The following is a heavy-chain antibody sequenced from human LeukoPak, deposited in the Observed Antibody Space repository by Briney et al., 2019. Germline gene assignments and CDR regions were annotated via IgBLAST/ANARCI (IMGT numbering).Heavy chain of an antibody. J-gene: IGHJ3*02. CDR2: IQEDGSNK. CDR3: AREARGTRAAFDI. CDR1: GFTLSYYW. V-gene: IGHV3-7*01. Sequence: PGGSLRLSCAASGFTLSYYWMSWVRQAPGKGLEWVANIQEDGSNKYYAGSVKGRFTISRDNAKNSVYLQMNSLRAEDTAVYYCAREARGTRAAFDIWGQGTVVTVS. D-gene: IGHD1-1*01.